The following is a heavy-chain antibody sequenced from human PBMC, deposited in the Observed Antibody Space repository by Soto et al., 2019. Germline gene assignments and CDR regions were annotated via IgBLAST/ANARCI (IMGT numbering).Heavy chain of an antibody. J-gene: IGHJ4*02. CDR2: IYYSGST. V-gene: IGHV4-39*01. CDR1: GGSISSYY. Sequence: QLQLQESGPGLVKPSETLSLTCTVSGGSISSYYWGWIRRPPGKGLEWIGSIYYSGSTYYNPSLNRRVTISVATATNQFSLKLSSVTAADTAVYYCARRWGYSFDYWGQGTLVTVSS. CDR3: ARRWGYSFDY. D-gene: IGHD7-27*01.